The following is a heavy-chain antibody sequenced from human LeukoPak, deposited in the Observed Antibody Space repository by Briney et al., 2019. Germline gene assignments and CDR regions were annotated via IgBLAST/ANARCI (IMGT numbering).Heavy chain of an antibody. V-gene: IGHV4-39*07. D-gene: IGHD3-10*01. J-gene: IGHJ6*03. Sequence: SETLSLTCTVSGGSISSSSYYWGWIRQPPGKGLEWIGSIYYSGSTYYNPSLKSRVTISVDTSKNQFSLKLSSVTAADTAVYYCANGPPGYYGSGSYYSRHNYYCYMDVWGKGTTVTVSS. CDR2: IYYSGST. CDR1: GGSISSSSYY. CDR3: ANGPPGYYGSGSYYSRHNYYCYMDV.